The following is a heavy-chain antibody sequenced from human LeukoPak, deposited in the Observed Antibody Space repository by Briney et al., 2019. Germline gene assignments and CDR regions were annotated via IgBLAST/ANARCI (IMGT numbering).Heavy chain of an antibody. J-gene: IGHJ3*02. CDR3: AGTFKWELQGPNPSDAFDI. V-gene: IGHV4-39*01. CDR1: GGSISSSSYY. CDR2: IYYSGST. Sequence: PSETLSLTCTVSGGSISSSSYYWGWIRQPPGKGLEWIGSIYYSGSTYYNPSLKSRVTISVDTSKNQFSLKLSSVTAADTAVYYCAGTFKWELQGPNPSDAFDIWGQGTMVTVSS. D-gene: IGHD1-26*01.